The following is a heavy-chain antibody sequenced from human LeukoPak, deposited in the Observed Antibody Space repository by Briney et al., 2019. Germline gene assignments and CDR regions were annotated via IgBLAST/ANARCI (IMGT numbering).Heavy chain of an antibody. CDR2: IYSSGRT. V-gene: IGHV3-53*01. D-gene: IGHD4-17*01. CDR1: GFTVSSNY. J-gene: IGHJ4*02. Sequence: GGSLRLSCAASGFTVSSNYMNWVRHAPGKGLEWGSVIYSSGRTYYADSAKGQFTISRDNSKNTLYLQMNSLRAEDTAVYYCARDLYGVSHDYWGQGTLVTVSS. CDR3: ARDLYGVSHDY.